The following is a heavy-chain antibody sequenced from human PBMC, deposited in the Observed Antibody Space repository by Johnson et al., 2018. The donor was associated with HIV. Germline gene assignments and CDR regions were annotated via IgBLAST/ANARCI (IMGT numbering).Heavy chain of an antibody. J-gene: IGHJ3*02. CDR2: VSYDGSER. CDR3: AKDGAAAGTVGADAFDI. Sequence: QVQLVESGGGVVQPGRSLRLSCAASGFSFSSYAMHWVRQAPGKGLEWVAVVSYDGSERYSADSVKGRFTISRDSSKNTLYLQMNSLRAEDTSVYYCAKDGAAAGTVGADAFDIWGQGTMVTVSS. V-gene: IGHV3-30*04. CDR1: GFSFSSYA. D-gene: IGHD6-13*01.